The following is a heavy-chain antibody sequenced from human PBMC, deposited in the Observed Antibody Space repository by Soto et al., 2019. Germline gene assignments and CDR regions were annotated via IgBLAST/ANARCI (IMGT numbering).Heavy chain of an antibody. J-gene: IGHJ6*03. CDR2: ISDSGTTR. CDR3: ARLNNRDYNYYYMDV. CDR1: GLTFSDYD. D-gene: IGHD1-1*01. Sequence: GGSLRLSCAASGLTFSDYDMTWIRQAPGKGLEWVTYISDSGTTRYYADSVMSRFSIARDNANNSLYLQMNSLRAEDTAVYYCARLNNRDYNYYYMDVWGKGTTVTVSS. V-gene: IGHV3-11*01.